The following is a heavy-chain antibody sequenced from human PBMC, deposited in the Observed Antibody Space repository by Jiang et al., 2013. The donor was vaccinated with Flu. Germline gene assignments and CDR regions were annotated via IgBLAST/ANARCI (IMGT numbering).Heavy chain of an antibody. D-gene: IGHD3-22*01. J-gene: IGHJ5*02. V-gene: IGHV1-46*01. Sequence: GAEVKKPGASVKVSCKASGYTFTSYYIHWVRQAPGQGLEWMGVINPSGGSTSYTQKFQGRVTMTRDTSTNTVYMDLNSLRSEDTAMYYCARGDYNDRYPETWGQGTLVTVSS. CDR3: ARGDYNDRYPET. CDR2: INPSGGST. CDR1: GYTFTSYY.